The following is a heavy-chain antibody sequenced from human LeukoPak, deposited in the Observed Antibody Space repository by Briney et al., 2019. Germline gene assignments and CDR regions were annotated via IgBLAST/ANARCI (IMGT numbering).Heavy chain of an antibody. Sequence: GGSLRLSCVGSGFTFSRHSMNWVRQAPGKGREWISYISSSSSHIYYTHTVRGRFTISRDNAKNSVYLQMNSLRAEDTAVYFCARDRAGYNWVDYWGQGTLVSVSS. V-gene: IGHV3-48*01. J-gene: IGHJ4*02. CDR2: ISSSSSHI. CDR3: ARDRAGYNWVDY. D-gene: IGHD5-24*01. CDR1: GFTFSRHS.